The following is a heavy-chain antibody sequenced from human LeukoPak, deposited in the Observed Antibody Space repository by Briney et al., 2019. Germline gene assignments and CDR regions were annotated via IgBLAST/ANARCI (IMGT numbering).Heavy chain of an antibody. CDR3: ARSLVASYSGTAMAYFDY. J-gene: IGHJ4*02. CDR2: IIPIFGTA. CDR1: GGTFGSYA. V-gene: IGHV1-69*01. Sequence: SVKVSCKASGGTFGSYAISWVRQAPGQGLEWMGGIIPIFGTANYAQKFQGRVTITADESTSTAYMELSSLRSEDTAVYYCARSLVASYSGTAMAYFDYWGQGTLVTVSS. D-gene: IGHD5-18*01.